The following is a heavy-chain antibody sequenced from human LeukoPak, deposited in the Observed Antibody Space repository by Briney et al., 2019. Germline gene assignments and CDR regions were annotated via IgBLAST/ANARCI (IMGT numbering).Heavy chain of an antibody. CDR1: GASINSYW. J-gene: IGHJ4*02. CDR3: ARDGWGVAATEIDY. CDR2: IHYSGGT. D-gene: IGHD2-15*01. V-gene: IGHV4-59*12. Sequence: PSETLSLTCSVSGASINSYWWSWIRQPPGRGLEWIAYIHYSGGTNYNPSLKSRVTISLDTSKNQFSLKLSSVTAADTAVYYCARDGWGVAATEIDYWGQGTLVTVSS.